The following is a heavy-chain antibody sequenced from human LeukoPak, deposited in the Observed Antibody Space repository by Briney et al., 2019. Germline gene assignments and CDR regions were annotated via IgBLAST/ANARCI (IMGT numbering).Heavy chain of an antibody. CDR1: GYTFTSYD. CDR2: VSAYNGNR. J-gene: IGHJ1*01. D-gene: IGHD2-2*01. V-gene: IGHV1-18*01. Sequence: GASVKVSCKASGYTFTSYDITWVRQAPGQGLEWMGWVSAYNGNRNYAQKFQGRVTMTTDASTSTAYMELKSLRSDDTAMYYCAKTSYCSSTSCFEYFPQWGQGTLVTVSS. CDR3: AKTSYCSSTSCFEYFPQ.